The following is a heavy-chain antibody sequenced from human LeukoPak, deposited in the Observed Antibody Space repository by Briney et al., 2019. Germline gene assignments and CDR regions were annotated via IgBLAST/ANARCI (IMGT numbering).Heavy chain of an antibody. J-gene: IGHJ4*02. CDR1: GGSISSSSYY. Sequence: SETLSLTCTVSGGSISSSSYYWGWIRQHPGKGLEWIGYIYYSGSTYYNPSLKSRVTISVDTSKNQFSLKLSSVTAADTAVYYCAGGRYCSGGSCYSGFDYWGQGTLVTVSS. D-gene: IGHD2-15*01. V-gene: IGHV4-31*03. CDR3: AGGRYCSGGSCYSGFDY. CDR2: IYYSGST.